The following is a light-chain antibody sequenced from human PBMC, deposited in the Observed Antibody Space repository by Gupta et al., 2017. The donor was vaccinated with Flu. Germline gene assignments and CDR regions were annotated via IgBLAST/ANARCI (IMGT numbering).Light chain of an antibody. V-gene: IGLV2-14*01. CDR3: SSYTSSSTPGV. CDR2: EVS. Sequence: ITISCTGTSSDFGDYDFVSWYRQLPGKAPKLIIYEVSRRPSGVSNRFSGSKSDNTASLTISGLQADDEADYYCSSYTSSSTPGVFGGGTKLTVL. J-gene: IGLJ3*02. CDR1: SSDFGDYDF.